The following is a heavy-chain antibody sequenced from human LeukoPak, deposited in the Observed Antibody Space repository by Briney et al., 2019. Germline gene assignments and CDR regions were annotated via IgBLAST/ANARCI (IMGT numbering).Heavy chain of an antibody. CDR2: IIPNSGGT. J-gene: IGHJ4*02. Sequence: ASVKVSCKASGYTFTGYYMHWVRQAPGQGLEWMGWIIPNSGGTNYAQKFQGRVTMTRDTSISTAYMELSRLRSDDTAVYYCARTGYSSSPFDYWGQGTLVTVSS. V-gene: IGHV1-2*02. CDR3: ARTGYSSSPFDY. D-gene: IGHD6-6*01. CDR1: GYTFTGYY.